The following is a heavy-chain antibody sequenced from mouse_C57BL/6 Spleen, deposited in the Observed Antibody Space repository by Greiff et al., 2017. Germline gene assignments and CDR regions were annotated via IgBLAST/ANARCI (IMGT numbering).Heavy chain of an antibody. CDR1: GYTFTDYN. V-gene: IGHV1-22*01. J-gene: IGHJ3*01. Sequence: DVQLQESGPELVKPGASVKMSCKASGYTFTDYNMHWVKQSHGKSLEWIGYINPNNGGTSYNQKFKGKATLTVNKSSSTAYMELRSLTSEDSAVYYCALYYYGSSWFAYWGQGTLVTVSA. CDR3: ALYYYGSSWFAY. CDR2: INPNNGGT. D-gene: IGHD1-1*01.